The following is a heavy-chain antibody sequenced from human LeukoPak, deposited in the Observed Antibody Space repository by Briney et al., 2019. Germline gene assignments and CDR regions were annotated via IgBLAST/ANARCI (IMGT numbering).Heavy chain of an antibody. Sequence: GGSLRLSCAASGFNFRHYDMHWVRHAPGKGLEWVTYTRDDGSKNRYGDSVKGRFTISRDDSRSTLYLHMNWRRGEATAVYYCANGDCRGGRCSSGAYWGQGTLVTVSS. CDR3: ANGDCRGGRCSSGAY. CDR1: GFNFRHYD. CDR2: TRDDGSKN. D-gene: IGHD2-15*01. V-gene: IGHV3-30*02. J-gene: IGHJ4*02.